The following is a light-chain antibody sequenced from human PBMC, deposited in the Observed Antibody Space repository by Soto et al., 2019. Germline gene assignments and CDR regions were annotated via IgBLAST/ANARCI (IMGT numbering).Light chain of an antibody. CDR3: QQYDKWPPT. J-gene: IGKJ1*01. Sequence: EIMMTQSPPTLSGFPGETATLSCRASQSISSSLAWYQQKPGQAPRLLIYGASTRATGIPVRFSGSGSGTEFTLTISSLQSEDFAVYYCQQYDKWPPTFGQGTKVDIK. V-gene: IGKV3-15*01. CDR1: QSISSS. CDR2: GAS.